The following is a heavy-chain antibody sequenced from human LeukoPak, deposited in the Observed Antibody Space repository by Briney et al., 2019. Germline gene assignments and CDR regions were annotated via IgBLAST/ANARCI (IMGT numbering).Heavy chain of an antibody. D-gene: IGHD3-9*01. V-gene: IGHV3-64*01. Sequence: GGSLRLSCAASGFTFSSYAMHWVRQAPGKGLEYVSAISSNGGSTYYAISVKGRFTISRDNSKNTLYLQMGSLRAEDMAVYYCARSVYYDILTGYYSDYYYGMDVWGQGTTVTVSS. CDR1: GFTFSSYA. CDR3: ARSVYYDILTGYYSDYYYGMDV. CDR2: ISSNGGST. J-gene: IGHJ6*02.